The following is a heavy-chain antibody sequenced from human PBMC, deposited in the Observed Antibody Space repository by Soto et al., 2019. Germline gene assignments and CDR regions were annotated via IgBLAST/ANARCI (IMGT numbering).Heavy chain of an antibody. CDR2: IYYSGST. V-gene: IGHV4-39*01. Sequence: SETLSLTCTVSSAPVSSSTYTWGWILHPPGKGLEWIGSIYYSGSTYYNPSLNSRVTVSVDTSKNQFSLKVTSVTAADTAVYYCARLHGYCISSSCHGHYAMDVWGQGTTVT. CDR1: SAPVSSSTYT. J-gene: IGHJ6*02. D-gene: IGHD2-2*01. CDR3: ARLHGYCISSSCHGHYAMDV.